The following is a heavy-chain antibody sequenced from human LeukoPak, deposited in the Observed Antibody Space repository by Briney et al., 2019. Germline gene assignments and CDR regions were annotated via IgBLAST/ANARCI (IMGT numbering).Heavy chain of an antibody. CDR2: ISAYNGNT. V-gene: IGHV1-18*01. CDR3: ARASILTGGGDYFDY. D-gene: IGHD3-9*01. J-gene: IGHJ4*02. Sequence: ASVKVSCKASGGTFSSYAISWVRQSPGQGLEWMGWISAYNGNTNYAQKLQGRVTMTTDTSTSTAYMELRSLRSDDTAVYYCARASILTGGGDYFDYWGQGTLVTVSS. CDR1: GGTFSSYA.